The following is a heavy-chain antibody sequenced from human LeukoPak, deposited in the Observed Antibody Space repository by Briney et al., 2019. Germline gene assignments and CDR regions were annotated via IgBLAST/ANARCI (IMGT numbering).Heavy chain of an antibody. V-gene: IGHV3-23*01. J-gene: IGHJ6*02. CDR3: AREQRSYGMDV. CDR1: GFTFSSYA. CDR2: ITGGGGST. D-gene: IGHD6-25*01. Sequence: GGSLRLSCAASGFTFSSYALNWVRQAPGKGLEWVSGITGGGGSTFYADSVKGRFTISRDNSKNTLYLEMNSLRAEDTAVYYCAREQRSYGMDVWGQGPTVTVSS.